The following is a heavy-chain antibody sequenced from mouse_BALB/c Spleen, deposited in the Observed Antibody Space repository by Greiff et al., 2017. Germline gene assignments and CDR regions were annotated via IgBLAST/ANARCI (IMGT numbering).Heavy chain of an antibody. D-gene: IGHD1-1*01. CDR2: ISTYSGNT. CDR1: GYTFTDYA. J-gene: IGHJ2*01. Sequence: VKLQESGPELVRPGVSVKISCKGSGYTFTDYAMPWVKPSHAKSLEWIGVISTYSGNTNYNQKFKGKATMTVDKSSSTDYMELARLTSEDSAIYYCAREGYYYGSSPYFDYWGQGTTLTVSS. CDR3: AREGYYYGSSPYFDY. V-gene: IGHV1-67*01.